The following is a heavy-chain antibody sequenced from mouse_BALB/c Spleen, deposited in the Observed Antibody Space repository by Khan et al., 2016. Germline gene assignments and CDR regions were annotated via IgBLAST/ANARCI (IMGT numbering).Heavy chain of an antibody. CDR1: GYTFTNFG. J-gene: IGHJ2*01. V-gene: IGHV9-1*02. CDR3: ATGITTVKATRRHY. D-gene: IGHD1-1*01. CDR2: INTNTGET. Sequence: QIQLVQSGPELKKPGETVKISCKASGYTFTNFGINWVRQAPGKGLEWMDWINTNTGETTYADDFKGRFAFCLETSSSTAYLQINNLKNEDKATYFCATGITTVKATRRHYCGQGTTLTVSS.